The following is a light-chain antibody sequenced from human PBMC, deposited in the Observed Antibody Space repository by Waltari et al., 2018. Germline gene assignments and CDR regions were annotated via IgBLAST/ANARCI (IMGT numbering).Light chain of an antibody. V-gene: IGKV2-28*01. CDR2: LGS. CDR1: QSLLHSNGYNY. Sequence: DIVMTQSPLSLPVTPGEPASISCRSSQSLLHSNGYNYLDWYLQKPGQSPQVLIYLGSNRASGVTDRFSGSGSGTDFTLKISRVEAEDVGVYYCMQALQTPSTFGQGTKVEIK. CDR3: MQALQTPST. J-gene: IGKJ1*01.